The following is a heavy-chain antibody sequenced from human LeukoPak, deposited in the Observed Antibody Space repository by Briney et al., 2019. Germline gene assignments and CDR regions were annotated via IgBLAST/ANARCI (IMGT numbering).Heavy chain of an antibody. CDR3: TRDIDYYGSGSYLPDY. J-gene: IGHJ4*02. CDR1: GFTFGNYA. CDR2: IRSKAYGGTT. Sequence: GGSLRLSCTASGFTFGNYAMTWFRQAPGKGLEWVGFIRSKAYGGTTEYAASVKGRFTISRDDSKSIAYLQMNSLKTEDTAVYYCTRDIDYYGSGSYLPDYWDQGTVVTVSS. D-gene: IGHD3-10*01. V-gene: IGHV3-49*03.